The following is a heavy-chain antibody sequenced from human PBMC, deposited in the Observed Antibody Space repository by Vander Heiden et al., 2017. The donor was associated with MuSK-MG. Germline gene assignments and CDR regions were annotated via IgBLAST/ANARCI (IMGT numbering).Heavy chain of an antibody. Sequence: QLQLQESGPGLVKPSETLSLTCTVSGGSISSSSYYWGWIRQPPGKGVEWIGSIYYSGSTYYNPSLKSRVTISVDTSKNQFSLKLSSVTAADTAVYYCARVVWGLARYYYFDYWGQGTLVTVSS. CDR2: IYYSGST. CDR3: ARVVWGLARYYYFDY. D-gene: IGHD3-16*01. CDR1: GGSISSSSYY. J-gene: IGHJ4*02. V-gene: IGHV4-39*07.